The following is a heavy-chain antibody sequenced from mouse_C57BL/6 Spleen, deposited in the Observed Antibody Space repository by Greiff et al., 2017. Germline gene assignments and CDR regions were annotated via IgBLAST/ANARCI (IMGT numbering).Heavy chain of an antibody. CDR3: ARRYGKGDYFDY. CDR1: GYTFTSYW. J-gene: IGHJ2*01. Sequence: VKLQQPGAELVRPGSSVKLSCKASGYTFTSYWMHWVKQRPIQGLEWIGNIDPSDSETHYNPKFKDKATLTVDKSSSTVYMELSRLTSEDSAVYFCARRYGKGDYFDYWGQGTTLTVSS. CDR2: IDPSDSET. D-gene: IGHD2-1*01. V-gene: IGHV1-52*01.